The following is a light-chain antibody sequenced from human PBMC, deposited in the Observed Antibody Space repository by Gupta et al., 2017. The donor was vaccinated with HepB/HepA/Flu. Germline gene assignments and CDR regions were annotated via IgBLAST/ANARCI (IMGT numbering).Light chain of an antibody. CDR3: HQFGSSPRT. Sequence: EIVLTQSPGTLSLSPGERATLSCRTSQSVRSTYLAWYQQRPGQAPRLLIYAASSRATGIPDRFSGTGSGTDFTLTISRLEPDDFAVYYCHQFGSSPRTFGPGTKVEIQ. V-gene: IGKV3-20*01. J-gene: IGKJ1*01. CDR2: AAS. CDR1: QSVRSTY.